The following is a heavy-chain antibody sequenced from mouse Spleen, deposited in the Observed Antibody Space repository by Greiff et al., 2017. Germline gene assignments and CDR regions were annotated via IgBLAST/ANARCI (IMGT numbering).Heavy chain of an antibody. CDR2: IDPETGGT. V-gene: IGHV1-15*01. D-gene: IGHD3-1*01. Sequence: QVQLKESGAELVRPGASVTLSCKASGYTFTDYEMHWVKQTPVHGLEWIGAIDPETGGTAYNQKFKGKAILTADKSSSTAYMELRSLTSEDSAVYYCTRSGYLWGQGTSVTVSS. CDR3: TRSGYL. CDR1: GYTFTDYE. J-gene: IGHJ4*01.